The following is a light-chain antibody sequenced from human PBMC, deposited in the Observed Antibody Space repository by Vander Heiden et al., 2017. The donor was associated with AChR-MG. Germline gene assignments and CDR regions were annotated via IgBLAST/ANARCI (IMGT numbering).Light chain of an antibody. CDR3: QVWDSSRDHWL. J-gene: IGLJ2*01. CDR1: NIGTRS. Sequence: SYVLTQPPSVSVAPGKTASLTCGGHNIGTRSVHWYQQRPGQAPVLVSYHDGDRPSGITERFSGSNSGSTATLTISRVAAGDEADYFGQVWDSSRDHWLFGGGTKLTVL. CDR2: HDG. V-gene: IGLV3-21*04.